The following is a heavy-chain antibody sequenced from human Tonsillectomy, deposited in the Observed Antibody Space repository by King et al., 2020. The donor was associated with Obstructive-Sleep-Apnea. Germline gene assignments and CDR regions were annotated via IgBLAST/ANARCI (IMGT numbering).Heavy chain of an antibody. CDR2: IKQVGSEK. CDR3: VRDRWGDP. CDR1: GFTFSSYW. J-gene: IGHJ5*02. D-gene: IGHD1-26*01. V-gene: IGHV3-7*01. Sequence: QLVQSGGGLVQPGGSLRLSCAASGFTFSSYWMSWVRQAPGKGLEWVANIKQVGSEKYDVDSVKGRFTISRDNPKNSLYLQMNSLRAEDTAVYYCVRDRWGDPWGQGTLVTVSS.